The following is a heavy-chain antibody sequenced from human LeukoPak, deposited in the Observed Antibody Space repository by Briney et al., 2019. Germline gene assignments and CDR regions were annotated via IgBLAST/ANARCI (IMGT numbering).Heavy chain of an antibody. J-gene: IGHJ3*01. CDR1: GYSIRSGYY. CDR3: ARDGSYYYDTSGSLSAFDV. V-gene: IGHV4-38-2*02. Sequence: PSETLSLTCAVSGYSIRSGYYWGWIRQPPGKGLEWIGSIYQSGTTYYSPSLKSRVTISVDTSKNQFSLRLSSVTAADTAVYYCARDGSYYYDTSGSLSAFDVWGQGTTVTVSS. D-gene: IGHD3-22*01. CDR2: IYQSGTT.